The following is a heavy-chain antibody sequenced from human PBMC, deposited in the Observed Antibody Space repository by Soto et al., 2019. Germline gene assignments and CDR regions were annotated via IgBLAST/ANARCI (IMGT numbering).Heavy chain of an antibody. CDR2: ISGSGGSR. V-gene: IGHV3-23*01. CDR3: AKCLSAYAHGGFDS. CDR1: GFTFSSYA. Sequence: EVQLLESGGGLVQPGGSWRLSWAASGFTFSSYAMSWVPQAPGKGRKWASAISGSGGSRYYADSVKGRFTISRDNSKNTLYLQMYSLRAEDTAVYYCAKCLSAYAHGGFDSWGQGTLVTVSS. J-gene: IGHJ4*02. D-gene: IGHD5-12*01.